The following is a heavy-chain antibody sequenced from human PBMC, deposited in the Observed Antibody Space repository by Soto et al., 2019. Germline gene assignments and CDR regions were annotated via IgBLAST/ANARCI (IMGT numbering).Heavy chain of an antibody. CDR2: INPGGGSA. Sequence: QVDLVQFGAEVKKPGASVTISCKASGSAITRYYIHCVRQAPGRGLEWMGIINPGGGSASYAQKFQDRVTIDKDTSTGTVYMDLRSLRTEDTAVYYCARDTSGWSLNGLDVWGQGTTVNVSS. CDR1: GSAITRYY. D-gene: IGHD6-19*01. J-gene: IGHJ6*02. V-gene: IGHV1-46*01. CDR3: ARDTSGWSLNGLDV.